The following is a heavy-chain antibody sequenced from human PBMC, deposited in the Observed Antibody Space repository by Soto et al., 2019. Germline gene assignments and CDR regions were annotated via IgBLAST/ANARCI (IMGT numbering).Heavy chain of an antibody. Sequence: PSETLSLTCAVSGGSISSGGYSWSWVRQPPGKGLEWIGYMYHSGSTYSNPSLKSRVTISIDRSKNQFSLKLSSVTAADMAVYYCARRYGGNLAYWGQGTPVTVSS. D-gene: IGHD1-26*01. V-gene: IGHV4-30-2*01. CDR3: ARRYGGNLAY. CDR1: GGSISSGGYS. J-gene: IGHJ4*02. CDR2: MYHSGST.